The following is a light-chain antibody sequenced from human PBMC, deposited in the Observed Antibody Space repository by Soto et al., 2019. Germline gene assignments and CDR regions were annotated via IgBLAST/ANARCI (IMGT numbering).Light chain of an antibody. Sequence: QSALTQPASVSGSPGQSITISCTGTSSDVGLYNYVSWYQQYPGKAPKLMIFEVSNRPSGVSNRFSASKSGNTASLTISGLQAEDEADYYCISYTTSSTSYVFGTGTK. J-gene: IGLJ1*01. CDR1: SSDVGLYNY. CDR2: EVS. CDR3: ISYTTSSTSYV. V-gene: IGLV2-14*01.